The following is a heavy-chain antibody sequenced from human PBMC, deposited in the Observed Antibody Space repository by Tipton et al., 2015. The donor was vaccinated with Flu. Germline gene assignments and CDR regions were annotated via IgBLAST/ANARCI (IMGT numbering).Heavy chain of an antibody. Sequence: TLSLTCTVSGGSLNSYYWSWFRQPPGEGMEWIAYIHNSGTTTYNPSLKSRVTLSVDTSKNHFSLNLNSVTTADTAIYYCERRGLPENYLDRWGQGRLVTVSS. CDR2: IHNSGTT. D-gene: IGHD3-16*01. CDR1: GGSLNSYY. J-gene: IGHJ4*02. CDR3: ERRGLPENYLDR. V-gene: IGHV4-59*01.